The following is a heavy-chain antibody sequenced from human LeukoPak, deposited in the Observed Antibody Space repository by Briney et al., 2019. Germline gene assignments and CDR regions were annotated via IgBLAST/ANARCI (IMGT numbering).Heavy chain of an antibody. D-gene: IGHD3-22*01. CDR2: ISGSGGST. Sequence: AGGSLRLSCAASGFTFSSYSMNWVRQAPGKGLEWVSAISGSGGSTYYADSVKGRFTISRDNSKNTLYLQMNSLRAEDTAVYYRAKDLAYYYDSSGFDYWGQGTLVTVSS. J-gene: IGHJ4*02. CDR1: GFTFSSYS. CDR3: AKDLAYYYDSSGFDY. V-gene: IGHV3-23*01.